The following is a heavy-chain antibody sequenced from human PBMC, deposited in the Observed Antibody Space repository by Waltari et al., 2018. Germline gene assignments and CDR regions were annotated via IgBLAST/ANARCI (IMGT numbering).Heavy chain of an antibody. D-gene: IGHD2-21*01. CDR2: MKPNRGNT. V-gene: IGHV1-8*01. J-gene: IGHJ5*02. Sequence: QVQLVQSGAEVKKPGASVRISCKASGYTFTTHDINWVRQAAGQGPERMGWMKPNRGNTGYAWKFQGRVTMTRDTSIRTAYLELRKLRFDDTAVYYCARRRAGIVTPYNWLDPWGQGTLVTVSS. CDR1: GYTFTTHD. CDR3: ARRRAGIVTPYNWLDP.